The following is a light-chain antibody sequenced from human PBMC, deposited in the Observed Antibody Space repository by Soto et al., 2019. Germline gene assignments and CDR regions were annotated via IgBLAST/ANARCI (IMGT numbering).Light chain of an antibody. Sequence: DIQMTQSPSTLSASLGDRVTITCRASQSIGSRLAWYRQKPGKAPNLLIYGASTLEGAVPSRFSGSGSGTEFTLTISSLQPDAFATYYCQQYSNWSPYTFGQGTKLEIK. V-gene: IGKV1-5*03. CDR1: QSIGSR. CDR2: GAS. J-gene: IGKJ2*01. CDR3: QQYSNWSPYT.